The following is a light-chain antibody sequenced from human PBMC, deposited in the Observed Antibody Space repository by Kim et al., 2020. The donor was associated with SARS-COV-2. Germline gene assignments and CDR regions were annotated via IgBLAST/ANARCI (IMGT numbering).Light chain of an antibody. CDR2: DVT. CDR1: SSDVGGHDY. Sequence: GQSVTISCTGTSSDVGGHDYVSWYQQHPGKAPKLIIYDVTKRPSGVPDRFSGSKSANTASLTISGLQAEDEADYHCCSYAGSYSLVFGGGTQLTVL. CDR3: CSYAGSYSLV. J-gene: IGLJ2*01. V-gene: IGLV2-11*01.